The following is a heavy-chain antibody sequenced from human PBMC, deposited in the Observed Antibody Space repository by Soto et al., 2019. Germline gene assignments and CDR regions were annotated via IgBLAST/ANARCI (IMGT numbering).Heavy chain of an antibody. J-gene: IGHJ4*01. CDR2: MNPNSGNT. CDR3: ARGNRGYYDFWSGPNYFDY. CDR1: GYTFTSYD. Sequence: ASVKVSCKASGYTFTSYDINWVRQATGQGLEWMGWMNPNSGNTGYAQKFQGRVTMTRNTSISTAYMELSSLRSEDTAVYYCARGNRGYYDFWSGPNYFDYWGHGTLVTVSS. D-gene: IGHD3-3*01. V-gene: IGHV1-8*01.